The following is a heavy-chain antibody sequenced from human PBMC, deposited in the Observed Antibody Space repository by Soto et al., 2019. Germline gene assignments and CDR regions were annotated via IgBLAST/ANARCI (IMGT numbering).Heavy chain of an antibody. V-gene: IGHV3-30-3*01. CDR1: GFTFSSYA. CDR2: ISYDGSNK. J-gene: IGHJ6*02. Sequence: QVQLVESGGGVVQPGRSLRLSCAASGFTFSSYAMHWVRQAPGKGLEWVAVISYDGSNKYYADSVKGRFTISRDNSKNTLYLQMNSLRAEDTAVYYCARDEEGRDESLVATGRDYGMDVWGQGTTVTVSS. D-gene: IGHD5-12*01. CDR3: ARDEEGRDESLVATGRDYGMDV.